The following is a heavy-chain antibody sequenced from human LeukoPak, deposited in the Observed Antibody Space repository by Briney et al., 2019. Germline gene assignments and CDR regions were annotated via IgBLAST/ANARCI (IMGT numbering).Heavy chain of an antibody. CDR3: AGGWLVTRSIHLDQ. D-gene: IGHD6-19*01. CDR1: GGSFSGYY. V-gene: IGHV4-34*01. J-gene: IGHJ4*02. Sequence: SETLSLTCAVYGGSFSGYYWSWIRQPPGKGLEWIGEINHSGSTNYNPSLKSRVTISVDTSKNQFSLRLSSVTAADTAVYYCAGGWLVTRSIHLDQWPQGTRVSVS. CDR2: INHSGST.